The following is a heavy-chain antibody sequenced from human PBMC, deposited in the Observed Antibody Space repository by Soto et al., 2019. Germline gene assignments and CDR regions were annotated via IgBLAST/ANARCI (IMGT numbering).Heavy chain of an antibody. CDR2: IYYSGST. V-gene: IGHV4-59*08. J-gene: IGHJ2*01. CDR1: GGSISSYY. CDR3: ARFNWYFDL. Sequence: QVQLQESGPGLVKPSETLSLTCTVSGGSISSYYWSWIRQPPGKGLEWIGYIYYSGSTNYNPSLKSRVTISVATSENQFSLKLSSVTATDTAVYYCARFNWYFDLWGRGTLVTVSS.